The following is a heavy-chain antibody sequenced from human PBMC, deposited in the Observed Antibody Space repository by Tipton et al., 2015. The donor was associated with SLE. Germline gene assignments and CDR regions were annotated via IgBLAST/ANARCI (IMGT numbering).Heavy chain of an antibody. CDR3: ARGGTARVIPAASFDS. V-gene: IGHV4-39*07. Sequence: GSLRLSCSVSGGSITSSSYFWGWIRQPPGKGLEWIGSIYHNGNTYYKPSLKSRVTISVDTSKNQFSLKLSSVTAADTAVYFCARGGTARVIPAASFDSWGQGTLVTVPS. J-gene: IGHJ4*02. CDR2: IYHNGNT. CDR1: GGSITSSSYF. D-gene: IGHD2-2*01.